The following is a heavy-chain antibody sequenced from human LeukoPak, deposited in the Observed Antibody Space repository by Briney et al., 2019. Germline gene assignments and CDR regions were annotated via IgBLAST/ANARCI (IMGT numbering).Heavy chain of an antibody. J-gene: IGHJ4*02. Sequence: GGSLRLSCAVSGITLSNYGMRWVRQAPGKGLEWVAGISGSGGGTNYADSVKGRFTISRDNPKNTLYLQMNSLRAEDTAVYFCAKRGVVIRVILVGFHKEAYYFDSWGQGALVNVSS. CDR3: AKRGVVIRVILVGFHKEAYYFDS. V-gene: IGHV3-23*01. D-gene: IGHD3-22*01. CDR2: ISGSGGGT. CDR1: GITLSNYG.